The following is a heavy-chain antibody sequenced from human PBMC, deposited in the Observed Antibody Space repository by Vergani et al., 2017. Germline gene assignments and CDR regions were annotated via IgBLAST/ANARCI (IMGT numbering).Heavy chain of an antibody. Sequence: QVQLVQSGAEVKKPGASVKVSCKASGYTFTSYGISWVRQAPGQGLEWMGWISAYNGNTNYAQKLQGRVTMTTDTSTSTVYMELRSLRSDDTAVYYCARTGGLVVPAANFDYWGQGTLVTVSS. J-gene: IGHJ4*02. V-gene: IGHV1-18*01. D-gene: IGHD2-2*01. CDR3: ARTGGLVVPAANFDY. CDR2: ISAYNGNT. CDR1: GYTFTSYG.